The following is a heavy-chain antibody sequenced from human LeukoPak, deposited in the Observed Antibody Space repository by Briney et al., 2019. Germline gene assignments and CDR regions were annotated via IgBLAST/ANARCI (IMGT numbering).Heavy chain of an antibody. CDR3: ARGGVVVVDFYGMDV. D-gene: IGHD3-22*01. CDR2: IYYSGST. J-gene: IGHJ6*02. Sequence: DPSETLSLTCTVSGGSISSYYWSWIRQPPGKGLEWIGYIYYSGSTNYNPSLKSRVTISVDTSKNQFSLKLSSVTAADTAVYYCARGGVVVVDFYGMDVWGQGTTVTVSS. CDR1: GGSISSYY. V-gene: IGHV4-59*01.